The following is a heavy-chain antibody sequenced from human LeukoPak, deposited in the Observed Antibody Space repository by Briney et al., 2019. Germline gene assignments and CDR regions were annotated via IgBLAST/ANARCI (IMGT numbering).Heavy chain of an antibody. CDR3: ARAPIPLYGSGSYYYY. D-gene: IGHD3-10*01. CDR1: GGSVSSYY. V-gene: IGHV4-59*08. Sequence: SETLSLTCTVSGGSVSSYYWSWIRQPPGKGLEWIGYIYYSGRTIYNPSLKSRVTISVDTSKNQFSLKLSSVTAADTAVYYCARAPIPLYGSGSYYYYWGQGTLVTVSS. J-gene: IGHJ4*02. CDR2: IYYSGRT.